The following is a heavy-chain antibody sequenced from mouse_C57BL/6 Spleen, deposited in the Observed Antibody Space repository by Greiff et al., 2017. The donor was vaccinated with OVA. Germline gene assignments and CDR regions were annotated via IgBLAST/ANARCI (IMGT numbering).Heavy chain of an antibody. CDR3: ARERDYYGSSSYAMDY. CDR2: IYPGDGDT. D-gene: IGHD1-1*01. J-gene: IGHJ4*01. V-gene: IGHV1-82*01. Sequence: VKLVESGPELVKPGASVKISCKASGYAFSSSWMNWVKQRPGKGLEWIGRIYPGDGDTNYNGKFKGKATLTADKSSSTAYMQLSSLTSEDSAVYFCARERDYYGSSSYAMDYWGQGTSVTVSS. CDR1: GYAFSSSW.